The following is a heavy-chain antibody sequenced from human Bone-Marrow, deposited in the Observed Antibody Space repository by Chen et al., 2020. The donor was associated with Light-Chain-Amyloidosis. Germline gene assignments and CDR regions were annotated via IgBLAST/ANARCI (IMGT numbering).Heavy chain of an antibody. V-gene: IGHV3-21*01. CDR3: ARFTYPQH. J-gene: IGHJ1*01. D-gene: IGHD3-10*01. CDR1: GFGFSAFD. Sequence: EVRLAESGGGLGQPGGSLRLSCTAYGFGFSAFDMHWVRQAPGKGLEWVSSISSSSSYIYYADSVKGRFTISRDNAKNSLYLQMNSLRAEDTAVYYCARFTYPQHWGQGTLVTVSS. CDR2: ISSSSSYI.